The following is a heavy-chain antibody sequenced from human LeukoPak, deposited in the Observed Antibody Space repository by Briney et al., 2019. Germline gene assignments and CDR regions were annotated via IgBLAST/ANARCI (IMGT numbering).Heavy chain of an antibody. Sequence: PSETLSLTCTVSGGSISNYYWGWIRQPPGKGLEWIGSIYYSGSTYYNPSLKSRVTISVDTSKNQFSLKLSSVTAADTAVYYCARHPDYDFTAWSGFGYWYFDLWGRGTLVTVSS. CDR1: GGSISNYY. CDR2: IYYSGST. V-gene: IGHV4-39*01. CDR3: ARHPDYDFTAWSGFGYWYFDL. J-gene: IGHJ2*01. D-gene: IGHD3-3*01.